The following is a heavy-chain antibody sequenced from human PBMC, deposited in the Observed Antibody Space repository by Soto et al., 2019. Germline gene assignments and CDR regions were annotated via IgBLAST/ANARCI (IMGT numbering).Heavy chain of an antibody. CDR3: AREGQAPYYYYGMDV. V-gene: IGHV1-18*01. CDR1: GYTFTNYG. CDR2: ISGYNGNT. Sequence: QVQMVQSGDEVKKPGASVKVSCKASGYTFTNYGFSWVRQAPGQGLEWMGRISGYNGNTKYAEKFQGRVTMTTDTSTSTAHMELRSLRSDDTAVYYCAREGQAPYYYYGMDVWGQGTAVTVSS. J-gene: IGHJ6*02.